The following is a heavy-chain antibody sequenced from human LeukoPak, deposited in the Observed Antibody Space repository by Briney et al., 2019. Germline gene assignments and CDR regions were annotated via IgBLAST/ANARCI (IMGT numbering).Heavy chain of an antibody. CDR3: ARSTDYYDSSGYLDY. V-gene: IGHV1-2*04. CDR2: INPNSGGT. CDR1: GYTFTSYG. D-gene: IGHD3-22*01. Sequence: ASVKVSCKASGYTFTSYGISWVRQAPGQGLEWMGWINPNSGGTNYAQKFQGWVTMTRDTSISTAYMELRSLRSDDTAVYYCARSTDYYDSSGYLDYWGQGTLVTVSS. J-gene: IGHJ4*02.